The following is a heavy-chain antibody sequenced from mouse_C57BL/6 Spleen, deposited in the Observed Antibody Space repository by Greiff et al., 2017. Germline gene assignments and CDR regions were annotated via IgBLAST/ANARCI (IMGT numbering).Heavy chain of an antibody. CDR3: AASLYYGYAY. D-gene: IGHD2-2*01. Sequence: EVQLQQSGAELVRPGASVKLSCTASGFNINDDYMHWVKQRPEQGLEWIGWIDPENGDTEYASQFQGKATITADTSSNPAYLQLSRLTSEDTAVYYCAASLYYGYAYWGQGTLVTVSA. CDR1: GFNINDDY. J-gene: IGHJ3*01. V-gene: IGHV14-4*01. CDR2: IDPENGDT.